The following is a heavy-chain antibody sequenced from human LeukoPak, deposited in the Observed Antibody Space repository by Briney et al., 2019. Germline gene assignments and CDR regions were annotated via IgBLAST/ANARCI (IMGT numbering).Heavy chain of an antibody. D-gene: IGHD6-19*01. CDR3: ARERDSSGWYGFPSYYYYYYMDV. V-gene: IGHV3-7*01. J-gene: IGHJ6*03. CDR1: GFTFSSYW. Sequence: SGGSLRLSCAASGFTFSSYWMSWVRQAPGEGLEWVANIKQDGSEKYYVDSGKGGVTIARDNGKNSMYMQRKSLRAEDTAVYYCARERDSSGWYGFPSYYYYYYMDVWGKGTTVTISS. CDR2: IKQDGSEK.